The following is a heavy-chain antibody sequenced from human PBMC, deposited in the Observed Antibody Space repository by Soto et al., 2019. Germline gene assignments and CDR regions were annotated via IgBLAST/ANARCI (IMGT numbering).Heavy chain of an antibody. CDR1: GFTVSNNF. CDR3: ARDGNGQRGSPH. J-gene: IGHJ4*02. Sequence: VQLVESGGGLIQAGGSLRLSCAVSGFTVSNNFMMWVRQAPGKGLEWVSLIYSGGSISYADSVKGRFTISKDGSMNMLYLQMNSLTAEDTAVYYCARDGNGQRGSPHWGQGTLVTVSS. V-gene: IGHV3-53*02. D-gene: IGHD3-16*01. CDR2: IYSGGSI.